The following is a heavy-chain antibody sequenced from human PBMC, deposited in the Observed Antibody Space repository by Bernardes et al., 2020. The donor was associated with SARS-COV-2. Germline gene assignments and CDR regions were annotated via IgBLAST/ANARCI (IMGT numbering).Heavy chain of an antibody. V-gene: IGHV2-5*02. CDR2: IYWDDDK. Sequence: SGATLVKRPQTLTLTFTFSGFSRSTSGLGVAWIRQPPGKALEWLALIYWDDDKRYRPSLKTRLTITKDTSKNQVVLTMTNMDPVDKATYYCAHRSLRVGQYYFDYWGQGTLVTVSS. CDR1: GFSRSTSGLG. CDR3: AHRSLRVGQYYFDY. D-gene: IGHD1-26*01. J-gene: IGHJ4*02.